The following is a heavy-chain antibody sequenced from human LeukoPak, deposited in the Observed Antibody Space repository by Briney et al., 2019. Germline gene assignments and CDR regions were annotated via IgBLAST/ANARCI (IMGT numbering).Heavy chain of an antibody. V-gene: IGHV3-7*04. CDR3: ARDGTYTDYDPDFDI. Sequence: GGSLRLSCAASGFTFSRFWMSWVRQAPGRGLEWVANIKQDGSEKYYVDSVKGRFTISRDNAKNSLYLQMNSLRAEDTAVFYCARDGTYTDYDPDFDIWGQGTLVTVSS. J-gene: IGHJ4*02. CDR2: IKQDGSEK. CDR1: GFTFSRFW. D-gene: IGHD5-12*01.